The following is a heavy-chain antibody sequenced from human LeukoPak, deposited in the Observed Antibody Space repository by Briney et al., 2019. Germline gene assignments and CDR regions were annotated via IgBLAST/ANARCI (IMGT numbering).Heavy chain of an antibody. V-gene: IGHV3-23*01. CDR2: ISGSGGRA. CDR3: AKDGGLWVSAHWGDS. J-gene: IGHJ4*02. D-gene: IGHD7-27*01. Sequence: PGGSLRLSCAAAGFTFSNYAMSWVRQAPGKGLEWVSAISGSGGRADYADSVKGRFTVSRDDSKNTLYLQMNSLRAEDTAVYYCAKDGGLWVSAHWGDSWGRGTLVTVSS. CDR1: GFTFSNYA.